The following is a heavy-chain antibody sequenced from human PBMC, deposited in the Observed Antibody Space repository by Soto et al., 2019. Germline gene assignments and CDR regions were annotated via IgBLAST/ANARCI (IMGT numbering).Heavy chain of an antibody. CDR1: GGSISNIDYY. J-gene: IGHJ4*02. Sequence: SETLSLTCTVSGGSISNIDYYWGWIRQPPGKELEWIGTIYYSGTTYFNPSLKSRLTISVDTSRNQFSLKLSSVTAADTAVYYCARLVYVNYGGYYFDYWGQGTLVTVSS. D-gene: IGHD3-16*01. CDR2: IYYSGTT. V-gene: IGHV4-39*01. CDR3: ARLVYVNYGGYYFDY.